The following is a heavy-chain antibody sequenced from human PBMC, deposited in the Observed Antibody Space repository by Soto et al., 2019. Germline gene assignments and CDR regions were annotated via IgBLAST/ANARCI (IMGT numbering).Heavy chain of an antibody. V-gene: IGHV4-39*01. J-gene: IGHJ3*02. CDR2: IYYTGST. D-gene: IGHD3-16*01. CDR1: GGSISSNYY. Sequence: QLQLQESGPGLVKPSETLSLTCTVSGGSISSNYYWGWIRQPPGKGLEWLATIYYTGSTYYSPSLMSRVTIFMDTSKNQFSLKMTSVAAADTAVYFCATYHVERGRAFDIWGQGTLVIVSS. CDR3: ATYHVERGRAFDI.